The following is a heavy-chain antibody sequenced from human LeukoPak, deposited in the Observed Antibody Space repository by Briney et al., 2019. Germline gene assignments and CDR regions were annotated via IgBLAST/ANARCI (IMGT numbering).Heavy chain of an antibody. J-gene: IGHJ6*03. CDR1: GGSISSSSYY. CDR3: ARQKIYSSSWYYYYYYMDV. CDR2: IYYSGST. D-gene: IGHD6-13*01. V-gene: IGHV4-39*01. Sequence: SETLSLTCTVSGGSISSSSYYWGWIRQPPGKGLEWIGSIYYSGSTYYNPSLKSRVTISVDTSKNQFSLKLSSVTAADTAVYYCARQKIYSSSWYYYYYYMDVWGKGTTVTISS.